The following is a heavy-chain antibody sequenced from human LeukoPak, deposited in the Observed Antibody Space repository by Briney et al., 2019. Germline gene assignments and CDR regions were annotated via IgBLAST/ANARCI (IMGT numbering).Heavy chain of an antibody. CDR2: INHSGST. V-gene: IGHV4-34*01. J-gene: IGHJ4*02. CDR3: ARITVTPTYFDY. CDR1: GGSFSGYY. Sequence: PSETLSLTCAVYGGSFSGYYWSWIRQPPGKGLEWIGEINHSGSTNYNPSLKSRVTISVDTSKNQFSLKLSSVTAADTAVYYCARITVTPTYFDYWGQGTLVTVSS. D-gene: IGHD4-17*01.